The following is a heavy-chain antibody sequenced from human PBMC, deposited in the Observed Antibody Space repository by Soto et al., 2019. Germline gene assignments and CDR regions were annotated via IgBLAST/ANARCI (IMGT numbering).Heavy chain of an antibody. Sequence: QVQLVQSGAEVKKPGSSVKVSCKASGGTFSSYTISWVRQAPGQGLEWMGRIIPILGIANYAQKFQGRVKITADKSTSTAYMELSSLRSEDTAVYYCACRGYRGLSYAFDIWGQGTMVTVSS. V-gene: IGHV1-69*02. J-gene: IGHJ3*02. CDR3: ACRGYRGLSYAFDI. CDR1: GGTFSSYT. D-gene: IGHD5-18*01. CDR2: IIPILGIA.